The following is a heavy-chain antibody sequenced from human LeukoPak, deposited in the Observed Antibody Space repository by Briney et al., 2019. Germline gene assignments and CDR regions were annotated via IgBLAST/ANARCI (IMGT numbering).Heavy chain of an antibody. D-gene: IGHD2-15*01. Sequence: SETLSLTCAVYGGSFSGYYWSWIRQPPGKGLEWIGEINHSGSTNYNPSLKSRVTISVDTSKNQFSLKLSSVTAADTAVYYCANQGGYCSGGSCYGGYYYYGMDVWGQGTTVTVSS. CDR1: GGSFSGYY. CDR3: ANQGGYCSGGSCYGGYYYYGMDV. J-gene: IGHJ6*02. V-gene: IGHV4-34*01. CDR2: INHSGST.